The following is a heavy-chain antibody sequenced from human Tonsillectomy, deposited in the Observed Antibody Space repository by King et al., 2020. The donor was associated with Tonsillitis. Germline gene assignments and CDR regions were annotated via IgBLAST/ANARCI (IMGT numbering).Heavy chain of an antibody. J-gene: IGHJ4*02. CDR1: CGSINSYY. CDR2: IYYSGST. V-gene: IGHV4-59*01. D-gene: IGHD6-13*01. CDR3: ARRGSSWSHFDY. Sequence: QLQESGPGLVKPSETLSLTCTVSCGSINSYYWSWIRQPPGEGLEWIGYIYYSGSTNYSPSLKSRVSISVDTSKNQFSLNLTSLTAADTAVYYCARRGSSWSHFDYWGQGTLVTVSS.